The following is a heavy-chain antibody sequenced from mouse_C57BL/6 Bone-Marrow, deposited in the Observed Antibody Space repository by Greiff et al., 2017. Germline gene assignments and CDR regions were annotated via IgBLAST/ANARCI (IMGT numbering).Heavy chain of an antibody. CDR1: GYTFTSYW. Sequence: VQLQQSGTVLARPGASVKMSCKTSGYTFTSYWMHWVKQRPGQGLEWIWAIYPGNSDTSSNQKFKGKAKLTAVTSASTAYMELSSLTNEDSAVYYCTRRDHYYGSYFDYWGQGTTLTVSS. CDR2: IYPGNSDT. D-gene: IGHD1-1*01. CDR3: TRRDHYYGSYFDY. V-gene: IGHV1-5*01. J-gene: IGHJ2*01.